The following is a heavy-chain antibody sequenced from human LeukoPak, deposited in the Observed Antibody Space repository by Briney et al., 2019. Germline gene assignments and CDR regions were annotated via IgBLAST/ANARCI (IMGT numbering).Heavy chain of an antibody. D-gene: IGHD3-3*01. J-gene: IGHJ4*02. CDR3: AREPRSSSYYDFWSCYQAFIDY. CDR2: IKQDGSEK. V-gene: IGHV3-7*01. CDR1: GFSFSSYW. Sequence: AESLRLACAVAGFSFSSYWMSWLRQPPGKVLEWVANIKQDGSEKYYVASVKGRFTISSENAKTSLYLQMTSLRAEDTAVYYCAREPRSSSYYDFWSCYQAFIDYWGQGTLVTVSS.